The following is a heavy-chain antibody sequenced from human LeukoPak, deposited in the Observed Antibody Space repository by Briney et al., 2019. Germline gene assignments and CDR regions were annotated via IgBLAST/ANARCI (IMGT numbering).Heavy chain of an antibody. D-gene: IGHD6-19*01. Sequence: GGSLRLSCAASGFTFSSYWMNWVRQAPGKGLEWVANIKQEGNDKYYVDSVKGRFTISRDNAKNSLYLRMNSLRAEDTAVYYCANLAGGHAFDIWGQGTMVTVSS. CDR2: IKQEGNDK. CDR3: ANLAGGHAFDI. CDR1: GFTFSSYW. V-gene: IGHV3-7*01. J-gene: IGHJ3*02.